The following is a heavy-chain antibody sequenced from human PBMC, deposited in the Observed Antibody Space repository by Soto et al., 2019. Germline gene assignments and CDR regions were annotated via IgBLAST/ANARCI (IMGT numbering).Heavy chain of an antibody. J-gene: IGHJ5*02. D-gene: IGHD3-10*01. CDR1: GGTFSSYA. V-gene: IGHV1-69*01. Sequence: QVPLVQSGAEVKKPGSSVTVSCKASGGTFSSYAIHWVRQAPGQGLEWMGGIIPMYGPAKYAQRFQGRVTITADESTTPVYRELTSLTSQDTAVYYCARVTSMVRGVIDNWFDPWGHGTLVTVSS. CDR2: IIPMYGPA. CDR3: ARVTSMVRGVIDNWFDP.